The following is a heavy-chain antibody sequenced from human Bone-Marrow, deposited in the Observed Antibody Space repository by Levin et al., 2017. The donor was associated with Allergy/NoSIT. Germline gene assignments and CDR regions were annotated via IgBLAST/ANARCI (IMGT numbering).Heavy chain of an antibody. D-gene: IGHD6-13*01. CDR1: GYTFSNYY. J-gene: IGHJ4*02. CDR2: TNPRSGYT. V-gene: IGHV1-46*03. CDR3: IKGDSSSYYLLSDY. Sequence: VASVKVSCKASGYTFSNYYIHWVRQAPGQGVEWMGVTNPRSGYTKLAQIFQGRVAMTSDTSTSTAYMQLSSLTSGDSAVFYCIKGDSSSYYLLSDYWGQGTLVIVSS.